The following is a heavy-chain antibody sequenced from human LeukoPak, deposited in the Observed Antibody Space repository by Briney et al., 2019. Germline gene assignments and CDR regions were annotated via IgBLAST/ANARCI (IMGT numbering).Heavy chain of an antibody. V-gene: IGHV3-23*01. CDR1: GFTFRSYA. J-gene: IGHJ6*04. CDR2: ISGSGGST. CDR3: ATDYGSGSYHYYYYGMDV. D-gene: IGHD3-10*01. Sequence: GGSLRLSCAASGFTFRSYAMSWVRQAPGKGLEWVSAISGSGGSTYYADSVKGRFTISRDNSKNTLYLQMNSLRAEDTAVYYCATDYGSGSYHYYYYGMDVWGKGTTVTVSS.